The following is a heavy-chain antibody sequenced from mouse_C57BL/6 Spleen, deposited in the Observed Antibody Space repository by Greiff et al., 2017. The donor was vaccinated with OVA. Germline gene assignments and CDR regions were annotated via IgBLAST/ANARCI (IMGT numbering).Heavy chain of an antibody. CDR1: GYAFSSSW. D-gene: IGHD1-1*01. V-gene: IGHV1-82*01. CDR2: IYPGDGDT. CDR3: ARGAYYGRSYEGAMDY. J-gene: IGHJ4*01. Sequence: VKLQESGPELVKPGASVKISCKASGYAFSSSWMNWVKQRPGKGLEWIGRIYPGDGDTNYNGKFKGKATLTADKSSSTAYMQLSSLTSEDSAVYFGARGAYYGRSYEGAMDYWGQGTSVTVAS.